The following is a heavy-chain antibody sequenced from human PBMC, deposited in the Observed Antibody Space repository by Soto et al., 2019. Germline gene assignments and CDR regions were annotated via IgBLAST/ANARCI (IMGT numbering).Heavy chain of an antibody. J-gene: IGHJ6*02. CDR1: GGSISSGGYS. D-gene: IGHD6-13*01. CDR2: IYHSGST. V-gene: IGHV4-30-2*01. CDR3: ARVVLGYSSSWYKPYYYYYGMDV. Sequence: SETLSLTCAVSGGSISSGGYSWSWIRQPPGKGLEWIGYIYHSGSTYYNPSLKSRVTISVDRSKNQFSLKLSSVTAADTAVYYCARVVLGYSSSWYKPYYYYYGMDVWGQGTTVTVSS.